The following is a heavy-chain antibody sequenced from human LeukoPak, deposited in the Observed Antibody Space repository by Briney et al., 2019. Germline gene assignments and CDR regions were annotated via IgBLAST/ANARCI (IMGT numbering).Heavy chain of an antibody. Sequence: PGGSLRLSCAASGFTVSSNYMSWVRQAPGKGLEWVAVIWYDGSNKYYADSVKGRFTISRDNSKNTLYLQMNSLRAEDTAVYYCARGLPPSSSSGYYFDYWGQGTLVTVSS. D-gene: IGHD6-6*01. V-gene: IGHV3-33*08. CDR2: IWYDGSNK. CDR1: GFTVSSNY. CDR3: ARGLPPSSSSGYYFDY. J-gene: IGHJ4*02.